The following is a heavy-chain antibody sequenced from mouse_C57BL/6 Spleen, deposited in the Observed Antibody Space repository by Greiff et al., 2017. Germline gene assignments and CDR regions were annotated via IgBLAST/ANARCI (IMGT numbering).Heavy chain of an antibody. CDR3: ASGYDYEGVDY. V-gene: IGHV5-12*01. D-gene: IGHD2-4*01. J-gene: IGHJ4*01. CDR2: ISNGGGST. CDR1: GFTFSDYY. Sequence: EVNVVESGGGLVQPGGSLKLSCAASGFTFSDYYMYWVRQTPEKRLEWVAYISNGGGSTYYPDTVKGRFTISRDNAKNTLYLQMSRLKSEDTAMYYCASGYDYEGVDYWGQGTSVTVSS.